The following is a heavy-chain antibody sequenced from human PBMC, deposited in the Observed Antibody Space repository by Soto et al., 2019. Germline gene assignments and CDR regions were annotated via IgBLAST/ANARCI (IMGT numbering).Heavy chain of an antibody. CDR3: VRKPEDYLQRFDY. Sequence: GGSLRLSCAASGFIFSNYVIHWVRQAPGKGLEWVAVISNDGNNKYYAVSVEGRFTISRDNSKNTLSLQMNTLSAEDTAVYYCVRKPEDYLQRFDYWGQGTLVTVSS. CDR2: ISNDGNNK. J-gene: IGHJ4*02. CDR1: GFIFSNYV. D-gene: IGHD1-1*01. V-gene: IGHV3-30-3*01.